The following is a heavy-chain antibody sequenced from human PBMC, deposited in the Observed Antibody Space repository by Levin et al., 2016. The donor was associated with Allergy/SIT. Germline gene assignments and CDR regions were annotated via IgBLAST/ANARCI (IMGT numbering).Heavy chain of an antibody. CDR2: ISAYNGNT. D-gene: IGHD3-9*01. V-gene: IGHV1-18*01. J-gene: IGHJ6*02. CDR3: ARGPWGTYDILTGYSQSSSYYYYGMDV. Sequence: WVRQAPGQGLEWMGWISAYNGNTNYAQKLQGRVTMTTDTSTSTAYMELRSLRSDDTAVYYCARGPWGTYDILTGYSQSSSYYYYGMDVWGQGTTVTVSS.